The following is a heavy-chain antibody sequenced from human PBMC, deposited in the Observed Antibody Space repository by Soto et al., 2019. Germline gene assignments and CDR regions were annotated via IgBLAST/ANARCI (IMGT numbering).Heavy chain of an antibody. J-gene: IGHJ5*02. Sequence: PSETLSLPCAVSGASVRSYHWSWIRQAAGKGLEWIGRVQMSGTTNYNPSLKTRVTMSLDTSRNEVSLTMTSVTAADTAVYFCAKDRSTMRWFDPWGQGILVTVSS. D-gene: IGHD1-1*01. V-gene: IGHV4-4*07. CDR1: GASVRSYH. CDR2: VQMSGTT. CDR3: AKDRSTMRWFDP.